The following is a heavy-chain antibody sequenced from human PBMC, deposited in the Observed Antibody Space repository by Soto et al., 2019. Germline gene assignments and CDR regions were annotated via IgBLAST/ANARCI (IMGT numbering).Heavy chain of an antibody. CDR2: IIPILGIA. D-gene: IGHD3-9*01. CDR1: GGTFSSYI. Sequence: SVKVSCKASGGTFSSYIISWVRQAPGQGLECMGRIIPILGIANYAQKFQGRVTITADKSTSTAYIELSSLRSEDTAVYYCARWGRNGKILTGYYAYWFDPWGQGTLVTVSS. J-gene: IGHJ5*02. CDR3: ARWGRNGKILTGYYAYWFDP. V-gene: IGHV1-69*02.